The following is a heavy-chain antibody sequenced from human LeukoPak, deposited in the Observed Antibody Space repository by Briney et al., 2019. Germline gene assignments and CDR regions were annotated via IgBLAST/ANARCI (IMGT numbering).Heavy chain of an antibody. D-gene: IGHD1-14*01. J-gene: IGHJ4*02. CDR2: IKQDGSEK. V-gene: IGHV3-7*03. Sequence: PGGSLRLSCAASGFTFSNYWMSWVRQAPGKGREWVVKIKQDGSEKYYVGSVKGRFTISRDNADNSLYLQMNSLRAEDTAVYYCARLRTFDYWGQGTLVTVSS. CDR3: ARLRTFDY. CDR1: GFTFSNYW.